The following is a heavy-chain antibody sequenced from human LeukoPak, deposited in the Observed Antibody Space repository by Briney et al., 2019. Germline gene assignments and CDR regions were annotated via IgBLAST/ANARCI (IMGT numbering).Heavy chain of an antibody. CDR2: ISSSSSYI. V-gene: IGHV3-21*01. CDR3: ARDRSEGSYCAFDI. CDR1: GFTFSSYA. D-gene: IGHD1-26*01. Sequence: RAGGSLRLSCAASGFTFSSYAMSWVRQAPGKGLEWVSSISSSSSYIYYADSVKGRFTISRDNAKNSLYLQMSSLRAEDTAVYYCARDRSEGSYCAFDIWGQGTMVTVSS. J-gene: IGHJ3*02.